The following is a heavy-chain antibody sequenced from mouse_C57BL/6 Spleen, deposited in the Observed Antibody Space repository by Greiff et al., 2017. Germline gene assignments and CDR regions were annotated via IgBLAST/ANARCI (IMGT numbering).Heavy chain of an antibody. D-gene: IGHD4-1*01. CDR1: GYAFSSSW. Sequence: QVQLQQSGPELVKPGASVKISCKASGYAFSSSWMNWVKQRPGKGLEWIGRIYPGDGDTNSNGKFKGKATLTADKSSSTAYMQLSSLTSEDAAVYFCARRNWDGDYWGQGTTLTVSS. V-gene: IGHV1-82*01. CDR2: IYPGDGDT. CDR3: ARRNWDGDY. J-gene: IGHJ2*01.